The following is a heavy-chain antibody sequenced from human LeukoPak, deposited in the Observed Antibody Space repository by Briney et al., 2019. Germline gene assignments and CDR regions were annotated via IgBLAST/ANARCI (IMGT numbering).Heavy chain of an antibody. J-gene: IGHJ4*02. CDR3: ARAGTYSSSWYVDY. V-gene: IGHV4-30-2*01. D-gene: IGHD6-13*01. CDR1: GGSISSGGYY. CDR2: IYHSGST. Sequence: PSQTLSLTCTVSGGSISSGGYYWSWIRQPPGKGLEWIGYIYHSGSTYYNPSLKSRVTISVDRSKNQFSLKLSSVTAADTAVYYCARAGTYSSSWYVDYWGQGTLVTVSS.